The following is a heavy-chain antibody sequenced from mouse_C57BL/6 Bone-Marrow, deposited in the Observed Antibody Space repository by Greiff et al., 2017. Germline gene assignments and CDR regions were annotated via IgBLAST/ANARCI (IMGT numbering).Heavy chain of an antibody. CDR1: GYTFTDYE. CDR2: IDPETGGT. CDR3: TRFHYDLYCYAMDY. D-gene: IGHD2-4*01. Sequence: QVQLQQSGAELVRPGASVTLSCKASGYTFTDYEMHWVKQTPVHGLEWTGAIDPETGGTAYNQKFKGKAILTADKSSSTAYMELRSLTSEDSAVYYCTRFHYDLYCYAMDYWGQGTSVTVSS. J-gene: IGHJ4*01. V-gene: IGHV1-15*01.